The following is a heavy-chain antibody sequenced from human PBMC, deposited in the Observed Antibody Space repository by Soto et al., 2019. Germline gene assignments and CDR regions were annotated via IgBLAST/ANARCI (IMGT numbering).Heavy chain of an antibody. J-gene: IGHJ6*02. V-gene: IGHV3-48*03. CDR1: GFTFSSYE. CDR2: ISVSGSAM. Sequence: EVQLVESGGGLVQPGGSLRLSCAASGFTFSSYEMTWVRQAPGKGLECVSYISVSGSAMYYVDSVKGRFTISRDNAKNSLDLQMDSLRAEDTAVYFCARDAYGDPYYYYAMDVWGQGTTVTVSS. CDR3: ARDAYGDPYYYYAMDV. D-gene: IGHD4-17*01.